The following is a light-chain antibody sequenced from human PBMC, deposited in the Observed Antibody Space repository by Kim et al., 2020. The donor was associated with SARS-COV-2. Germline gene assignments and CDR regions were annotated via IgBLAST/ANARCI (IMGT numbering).Light chain of an antibody. CDR3: QKYNSAPWT. CDR2: AAS. Sequence: SVGDQVTSTCRASQDIGNSLAWYQQKPGKGPKPLIYAASTLQSGVPSRFSGSGSGTQFTLTIGSLQTEDVATYYCQKYNSAPWTFGPGTKVDIK. CDR1: QDIGNS. J-gene: IGKJ1*01. V-gene: IGKV1-27*01.